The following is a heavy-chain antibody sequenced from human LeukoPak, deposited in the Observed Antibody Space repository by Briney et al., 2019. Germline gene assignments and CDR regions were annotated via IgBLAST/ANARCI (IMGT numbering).Heavy chain of an antibody. CDR2: IKSKSDGGTT. J-gene: IGHJ4*02. Sequence: GGSLRLSCTASGSTFSGHWIHWVRQAPGKGLEWVGRIKSKSDGGTTDYAAPVKDRFTISRHDSNNTLYLQMNSLKTEDTAVYYCTTVGAGDLDYWGQGTLVTVSS. V-gene: IGHV3-15*01. D-gene: IGHD1-26*01. CDR1: GSTFSGHW. CDR3: TTVGAGDLDY.